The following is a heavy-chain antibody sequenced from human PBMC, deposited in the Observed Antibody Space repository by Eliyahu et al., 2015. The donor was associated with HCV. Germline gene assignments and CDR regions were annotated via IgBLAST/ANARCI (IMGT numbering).Heavy chain of an antibody. CDR3: ARGQWSLHYFDY. D-gene: IGHD4-23*01. V-gene: IGHV3-66*01. CDR2: IYSGGST. Sequence: QPGGSLRLSCAASGFTVSSNYMSWVRQAPGKGLEWVSVIYSGGSTYYADSVKGRIPHPQRQFQKHPYLQMNSLRAEDTAVYYCARGQWSLHYFDYWGQGTLVTVSS. J-gene: IGHJ4*02. CDR1: GFTVSSNY.